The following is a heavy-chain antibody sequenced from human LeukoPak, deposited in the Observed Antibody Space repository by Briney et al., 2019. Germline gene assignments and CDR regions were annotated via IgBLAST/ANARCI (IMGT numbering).Heavy chain of an antibody. V-gene: IGHV3-7*01. CDR2: IKQDGGEK. J-gene: IGHJ4*02. Sequence: GGSLRLSCAASEFTFSSYWMSWVRQAPGKGLEWVANIKQDGGEKYYLDSVKGRFTVSRDNAKNSLYLQMNSLRAEDTAVYYCAKDRGGTIWFGEYFDYWGQGTLVTVSS. D-gene: IGHD3-10*01. CDR1: EFTFSSYW. CDR3: AKDRGGTIWFGEYFDY.